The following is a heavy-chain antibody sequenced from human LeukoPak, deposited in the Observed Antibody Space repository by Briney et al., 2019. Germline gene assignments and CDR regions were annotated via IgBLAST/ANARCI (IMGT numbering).Heavy chain of an antibody. CDR1: GFTVSSNY. V-gene: IGHV3-66*01. D-gene: IGHD6-13*01. CDR2: IYSGGST. CDR3: ARDPYSSSWYGGLDY. Sequence: GGSLRLSCAASGFTVSSNYMSWVRQAPGKGLEWVSVIYSGGSTYYADSVKGRFTISRDNSKNTLYLQMNSLRAEDTAVYYCARDPYSSSWYGGLDYWGQGTLVTVSS. J-gene: IGHJ4*02.